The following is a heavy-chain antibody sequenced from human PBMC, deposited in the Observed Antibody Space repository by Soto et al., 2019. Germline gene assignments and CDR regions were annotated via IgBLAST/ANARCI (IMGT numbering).Heavy chain of an antibody. V-gene: IGHV3-53*02. CDR1: GFTVSNNY. Sequence: EVQLVETGGGLIQPGGSLRLSCAASGFTVSNNYMSWVRQAPGKGLEWVSLIYSGGSTFYADSVKGRFTISRDNSKNTLFLQMNSLRAEDTAVYFCATYTSLDYWGQGSLVTVSS. CDR2: IYSGGST. CDR3: ATYTSLDY. D-gene: IGHD2-2*02. J-gene: IGHJ4*02.